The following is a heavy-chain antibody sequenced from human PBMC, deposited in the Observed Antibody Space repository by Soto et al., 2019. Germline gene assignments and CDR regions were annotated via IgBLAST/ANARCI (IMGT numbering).Heavy chain of an antibody. Sequence: SETLSLTCIVSGGSVSGYYWIWIRQSPGEGLEWIGYIYYNGITKYNPSLQSRVTMSVDTSKNQFSLKLNSVTAADTAVYYCARGDSSSLTKFQIWGQGARVTVSS. V-gene: IGHV4-59*02. CDR3: ARGDSSSLTKFQI. D-gene: IGHD6-6*01. CDR2: IYYNGIT. J-gene: IGHJ4*02. CDR1: GGSVSGYY.